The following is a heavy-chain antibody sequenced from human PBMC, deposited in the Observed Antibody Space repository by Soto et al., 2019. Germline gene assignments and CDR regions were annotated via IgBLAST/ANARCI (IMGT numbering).Heavy chain of an antibody. CDR3: ARDIVPADHYYYYGMDV. V-gene: IGHV3-30-3*01. CDR2: ISYDGSNK. D-gene: IGHD2-2*01. J-gene: IGHJ6*02. Sequence: QVQLVESGGGVVQPGRSLRLSCAASGFTFSSYAMHWVRQAPGKGLEWVAVISYDGSNKYYADSVKGRFTISRDNSKNTLYLQMNSLRAEDTAVYYCARDIVPADHYYYYGMDVWGQGTTVTVSS. CDR1: GFTFSSYA.